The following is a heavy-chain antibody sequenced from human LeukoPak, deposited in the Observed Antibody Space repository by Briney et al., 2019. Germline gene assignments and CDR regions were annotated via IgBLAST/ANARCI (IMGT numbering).Heavy chain of an antibody. CDR1: GFTFSSYE. CDR2: ISSSGSII. CDR3: ARIAMAGIGDGFDI. D-gene: IGHD6-19*01. Sequence: SGGSLRLSCAASGFTFSSYEMNWVRQAPGKGLEWVSYISSSGSIIYYADSVKGRFTISRDNARNFLYLQMNSLRAEDTALYYCARIAMAGIGDGFDIWGQGTMVTVSS. V-gene: IGHV3-48*03. J-gene: IGHJ3*02.